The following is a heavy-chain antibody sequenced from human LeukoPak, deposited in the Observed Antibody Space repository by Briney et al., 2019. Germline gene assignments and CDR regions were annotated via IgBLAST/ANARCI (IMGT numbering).Heavy chain of an antibody. D-gene: IGHD2-2*01. CDR1: GGTFSSYG. CDR2: ISAYNGNT. V-gene: IGHV1-18*01. Sequence: GASVKVSCKASGGTFSSYGISWVRQAPGQGLEWMGWISAYNGNTNYAQKLQGRVTMTTDTSTSTAYMELRSLRSDDTAVYYCARVVPAAKLFDYWGQGTLVTVSS. CDR3: ARVVPAAKLFDY. J-gene: IGHJ4*02.